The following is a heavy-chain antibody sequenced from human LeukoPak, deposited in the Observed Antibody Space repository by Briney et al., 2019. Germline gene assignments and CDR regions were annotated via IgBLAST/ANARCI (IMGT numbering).Heavy chain of an antibody. J-gene: IGHJ6*02. V-gene: IGHV3-23*05. CDR1: GFTFSSYE. D-gene: IGHD2/OR15-2a*01. CDR3: ARDMHYYLAMDV. CDR2: IGSDNKP. Sequence: GGSLRLSCAASGFTFSSYEMNWVRQAPGEGLEWVSSIGSDNKPRYSESVKGRFAISRNNSKSMLFLQLNSLRAEDTALYYCARDMHYYLAMDVWGQGTTVTVSS.